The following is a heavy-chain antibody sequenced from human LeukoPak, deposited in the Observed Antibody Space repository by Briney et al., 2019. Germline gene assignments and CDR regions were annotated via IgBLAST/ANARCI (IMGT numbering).Heavy chain of an antibody. CDR3: AKPGEASNYYFDY. D-gene: IGHD2-21*01. CDR1: GFTFDDYA. CDR2: ITWNSGKI. Sequence: GGSLRLSCAASGFTFDDYAMHWVRQGPGKGLEWVSGITWNSGKIGYADSVKGRFTISRDNAKNSLYLQMNSLRAEDTALYYCAKPGEASNYYFDYWGQGALVTVSS. J-gene: IGHJ4*02. V-gene: IGHV3-9*01.